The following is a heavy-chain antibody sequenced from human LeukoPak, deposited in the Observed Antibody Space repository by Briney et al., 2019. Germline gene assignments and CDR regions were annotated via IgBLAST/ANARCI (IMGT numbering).Heavy chain of an antibody. V-gene: IGHV3-48*02. D-gene: IGHD4-23*01. Sequence: GGSLRLSCAASGFTFSTYNINWVRQTPGKRLEWISYISSNGNTIYYADSVKGRFTISRDNAKNSVYLQLNSLRDEDTAIYHCARDYGGHGEYFDYWGQGTLVTVSS. CDR3: ARDYGGHGEYFDY. J-gene: IGHJ4*02. CDR1: GFTFSTYN. CDR2: ISSNGNTI.